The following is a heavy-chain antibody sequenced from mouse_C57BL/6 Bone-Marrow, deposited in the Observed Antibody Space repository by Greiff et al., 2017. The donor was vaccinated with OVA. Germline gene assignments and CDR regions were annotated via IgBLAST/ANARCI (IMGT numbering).Heavy chain of an antibody. CDR2: IYPRSGNT. D-gene: IGHD1-1*01. Sequence: VKLMESGAELARPGASVKLSCKASGYTFTSYGISWVKQRTGQGLEWIGEIYPRSGNTYYNEKFKGKATLTADKSSSTAYMELRSLTSEDSAVYVCAGRDYCGSREVSYWYFDVWGTGTTVTVSS. V-gene: IGHV1-81*01. CDR1: GYTFTSYG. CDR3: AGRDYCGSREVSYWYFDV. J-gene: IGHJ1*03.